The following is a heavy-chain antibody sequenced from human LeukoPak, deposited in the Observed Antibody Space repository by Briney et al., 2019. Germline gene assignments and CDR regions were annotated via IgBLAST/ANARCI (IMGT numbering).Heavy chain of an antibody. CDR2: MNPNSGNT. CDR1: GYTFTSYD. D-gene: IGHD6-6*01. V-gene: IGHV1-8*01. CDR3: ASGSSSDDNFDY. Sequence: ASVTVSCKASGYTFTSYDINWVRQATGQGLEWMGWMNPNSGNTGYAQKFQGRVTMTRNTSISTAYMELSSLRSEDTAVYYCASGSSSDDNFDYWGQGTLVTVSS. J-gene: IGHJ4*02.